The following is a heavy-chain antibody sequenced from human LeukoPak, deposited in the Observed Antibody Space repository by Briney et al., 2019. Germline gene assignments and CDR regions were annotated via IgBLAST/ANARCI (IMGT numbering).Heavy chain of an antibody. V-gene: IGHV4-30-4*08. CDR2: IYYSGST. Sequence: SETLSLTCTVSGGSISSGDYYWSWILQPPGKGLEWIGYIYYSGSTYYNPSLKSRVTISVDTSKNQFSLKLSSVTAADTAVYYCAREPRIAAAGTAFDYWGQGTLVTVSS. CDR1: GGSISSGDYY. D-gene: IGHD6-13*01. CDR3: AREPRIAAAGTAFDY. J-gene: IGHJ4*02.